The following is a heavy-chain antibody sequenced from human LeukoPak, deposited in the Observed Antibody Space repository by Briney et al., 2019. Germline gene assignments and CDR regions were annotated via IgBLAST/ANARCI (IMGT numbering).Heavy chain of an antibody. CDR2: ISAYNGNT. CDR1: GYTFTSYG. D-gene: IGHD2-2*03. J-gene: IGHJ3*02. CDR3: ARHLDPTDAFDI. V-gene: IGHV1-18*01. Sequence: GASVKVSCKASGYTFTSYGIGWVRQAPGQGLEWMGWISAYNGNTNYAQKLQGRVTMTTDTSTSTAYMELKSLRSDDTAVYYCARHLDPTDAFDIWGQGTMVTVSS.